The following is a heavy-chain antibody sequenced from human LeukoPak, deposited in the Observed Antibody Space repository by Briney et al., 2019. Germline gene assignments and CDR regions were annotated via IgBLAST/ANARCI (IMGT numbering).Heavy chain of an antibody. CDR3: ARSSIIAAAGPYYFDY. D-gene: IGHD6-13*01. CDR1: GGTFSSYA. CDR2: VIPIFGTV. V-gene: IGHV1-69*06. Sequence: SVKVSCKASGGTFSSYAISWVRQAPGQGLEWMGGVIPIFGTVNYAQKFQGRVTITADKSTSTAYMELSSLRSEDTAVYYCARSSIIAAAGPYYFDYWGQGTLVTVSS. J-gene: IGHJ4*02.